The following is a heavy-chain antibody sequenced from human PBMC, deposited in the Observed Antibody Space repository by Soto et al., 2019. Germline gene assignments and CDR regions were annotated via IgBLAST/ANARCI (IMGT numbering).Heavy chain of an antibody. D-gene: IGHD6-19*01. CDR1: GGSISSSSYY. V-gene: IGHV4-39*01. CDR3: ARPSGSGWYYSNWFDP. Sequence: SETLSHTCTVSGGSISSSSYYWGWIRQPPGKGLEWIGSIYYSGSTYYNPSLKSRVTISVDTSKNQFSLKLSSVTAADTAVYYCARPSGSGWYYSNWFDPWGQGTLVTVSS. CDR2: IYYSGST. J-gene: IGHJ5*02.